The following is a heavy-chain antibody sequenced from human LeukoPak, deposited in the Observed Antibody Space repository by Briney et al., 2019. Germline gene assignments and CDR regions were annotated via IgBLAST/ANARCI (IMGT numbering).Heavy chain of an antibody. D-gene: IGHD1-26*01. Sequence: PGRSLRLSCAASGFTFSSYAMHWVRQAPGKGLEWVAVISYDGSNKYYADSVKGRFTISRDNSKNTLYLQVNSLRAEDTAVYYCARGASPSAEYYFDYWGQGTLVTVSS. CDR3: ARGASPSAEYYFDY. V-gene: IGHV3-30-3*01. CDR1: GFTFSSYA. J-gene: IGHJ4*02. CDR2: ISYDGSNK.